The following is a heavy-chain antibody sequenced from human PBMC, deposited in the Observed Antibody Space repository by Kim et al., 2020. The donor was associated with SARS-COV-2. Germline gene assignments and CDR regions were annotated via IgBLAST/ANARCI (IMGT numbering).Heavy chain of an antibody. CDR3: TKDRYCSSSSCPLDY. Sequence: GGSLRLSCAASGFTLDEYAMHWVRLAPGKGLKWVSGISGNGGSIGYADSVKGRFTISRDNARNFLYLQMNSLRAEDTALYYCTKDRYCSSSSCPLDYWGQGTLVTVSS. CDR2: ISGNGGSI. J-gene: IGHJ4*02. D-gene: IGHD2-2*01. V-gene: IGHV3-9*01. CDR1: GFTLDEYA.